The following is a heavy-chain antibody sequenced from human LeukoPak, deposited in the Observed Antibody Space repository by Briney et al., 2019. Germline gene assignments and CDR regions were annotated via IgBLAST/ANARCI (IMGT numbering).Heavy chain of an antibody. CDR1: GYTFTGYY. D-gene: IGHD2-2*01. CDR2: INPSGGST. J-gene: IGHJ5*02. V-gene: IGHV1-46*01. CDR3: ARDSVGCSSTSCYPGGWFDP. Sequence: ASVKVSCKASGYTFTGYYMHWVRQAPGQGLEWMGIINPSGGSTSYAQKFRGRVTMTRDTSTSTVYMELSSLRSEGTAVYYCARDSVGCSSTSCYPGGWFDPWGQGTLVTVSS.